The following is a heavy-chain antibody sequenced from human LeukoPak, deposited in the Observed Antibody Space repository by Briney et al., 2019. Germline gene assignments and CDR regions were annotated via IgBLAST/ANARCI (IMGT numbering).Heavy chain of an antibody. Sequence: ASVKVSCKASGYTFTGYYTHWVRQAPGQGLEWMGWINPNSGGTNYAQKFQGRVTMTRDTSISTAYMELSRLSSDDTAVYYCARVWGSGSTARYYYYGMDVWGQGTTVTVSS. J-gene: IGHJ6*02. CDR2: INPNSGGT. D-gene: IGHD3-10*01. CDR3: ARVWGSGSTARYYYYGMDV. V-gene: IGHV1-2*02. CDR1: GYTFTGYY.